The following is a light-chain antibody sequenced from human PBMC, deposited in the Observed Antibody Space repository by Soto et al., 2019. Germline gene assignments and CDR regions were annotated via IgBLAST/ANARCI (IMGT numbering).Light chain of an antibody. CDR2: DDS. CDR3: QVWDSNSDHLV. Sequence: SYELTQPPSVSVAQGRPARFTGGGTNVGSKSVHWYQQQPGRAPIVVVYDDSARPSGIPERFSGSNSGSAATLTISRVEAGDEADYYCQVWDSNSDHLVFGTGTKVTVL. CDR1: NVGSKS. V-gene: IGLV3-21*02. J-gene: IGLJ1*01.